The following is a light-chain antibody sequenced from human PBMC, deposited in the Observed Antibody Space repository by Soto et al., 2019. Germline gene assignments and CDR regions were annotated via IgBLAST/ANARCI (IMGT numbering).Light chain of an antibody. V-gene: IGKV1-39*01. CDR3: QQSHSLPWT. J-gene: IGKJ1*01. CDR1: QSMSSY. CDR2: GAS. Sequence: DIQMTQSPSSLSASVGDRVTITCRASQSMSSYLNWYEQKPGKSPRLLISGASSLQSGVPSRFSGSGSGTDFTLSISSLQPEDFATYYCQQSHSLPWTSGQGTKVEI.